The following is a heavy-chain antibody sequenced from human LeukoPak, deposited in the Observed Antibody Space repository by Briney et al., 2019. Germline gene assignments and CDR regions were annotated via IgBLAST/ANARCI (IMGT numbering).Heavy chain of an antibody. CDR1: GYTFTSYD. D-gene: IGHD3-22*01. V-gene: IGHV1-8*01. CDR3: ARVAYYYDSAGLYLNYFYGMDV. Sequence: ASVKVSCKASGYTFTSYDINWVRQATGQGLEWLGWMNPSSGNTGYAQKFQGRVTMTRDTSISTAYMELSRLRSEDTAVYYCARVAYYYDSAGLYLNYFYGMDVWGQGTTVTVSS. CDR2: MNPSSGNT. J-gene: IGHJ6*02.